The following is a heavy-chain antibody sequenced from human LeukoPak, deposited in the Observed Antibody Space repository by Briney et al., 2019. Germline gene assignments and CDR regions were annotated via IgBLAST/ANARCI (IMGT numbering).Heavy chain of an antibody. D-gene: IGHD3-22*01. J-gene: IGHJ4*02. CDR2: ISGSGGST. Sequence: GGSLRLSCAASGFTFSSYAMSWVRQAPGKGLEWVSAISGSGGSTYYADSVKGRFTISRDNSKNTLYLQMNSLRAEDTAVYYSATPFIGGYYYDSSGYFRDYWGQGTLVTVSS. V-gene: IGHV3-23*01. CDR3: ATPFIGGYYYDSSGYFRDY. CDR1: GFTFSSYA.